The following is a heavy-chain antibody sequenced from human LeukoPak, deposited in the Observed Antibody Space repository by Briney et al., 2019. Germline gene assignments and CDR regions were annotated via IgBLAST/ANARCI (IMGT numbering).Heavy chain of an antibody. CDR2: ISPSSSST. CDR1: GFTFSDYY. Sequence: GGSLRLSCAASGFTFSDYYMSWIRQAPGKGLEWVSYISPSSSSTTYADSVQGRFTISRDNAKNSLYLQMNSLRAEDTAVYYCARVGTMVAAGSPGYWGQGTLATVSS. V-gene: IGHV3-11*05. CDR3: ARVGTMVAAGSPGY. D-gene: IGHD6-13*01. J-gene: IGHJ4*02.